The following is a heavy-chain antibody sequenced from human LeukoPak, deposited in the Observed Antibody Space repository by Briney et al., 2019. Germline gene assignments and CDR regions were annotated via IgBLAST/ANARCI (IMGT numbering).Heavy chain of an antibody. D-gene: IGHD6-13*01. CDR1: GYTFTGCY. CDR2: INPNSGGT. CDR3: ARHPIAAAGQTPSPFDI. V-gene: IGHV1-2*02. J-gene: IGHJ3*02. Sequence: ASVKVSCKASGYTFTGCYMHWVRQAPGQGLEWMGWINPNSGGTNYAQKFQGRVTMTRDTSISTAYMELSRLRSDDTAVYYCARHPIAAAGQTPSPFDIWGQGTMVTVSS.